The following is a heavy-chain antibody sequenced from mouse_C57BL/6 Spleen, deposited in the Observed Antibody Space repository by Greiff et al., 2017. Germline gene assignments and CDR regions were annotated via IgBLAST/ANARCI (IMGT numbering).Heavy chain of an antibody. V-gene: IGHV2-5*01. D-gene: IGHD2-3*01. J-gene: IGHJ4*01. CDR2: IWRGGST. CDR3: TKHDGYYYAMDY. CDR1: GFSLTSYG. Sequence: QVQLQQSGPGLVQPSPSLSITCTVSGFSLTSYGVHWVRQSPGKGLEWLGVIWRGGSTDYNAAFMSRLGITKDNSKSQVIFKMNRLQADDTAIYYCTKHDGYYYAMDYWGHGTSVTVSS.